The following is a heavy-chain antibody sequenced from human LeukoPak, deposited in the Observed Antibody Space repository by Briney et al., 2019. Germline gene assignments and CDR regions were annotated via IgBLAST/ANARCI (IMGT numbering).Heavy chain of an antibody. J-gene: IGHJ4*02. CDR2: ISGSGGST. CDR1: GFTFSSYG. CDR3: AKDYRDVKSMVRGVFDY. V-gene: IGHV3-23*01. Sequence: GGSLRLSCAASGFTFSSYGMSWVRQAPGKGLEWVSAISGSGGSTYYADSVKGRFTISRDNSKNTLYLQMNSLRAEDTAVYYCAKDYRDVKSMVRGVFDYWGQGTLVTVSS. D-gene: IGHD3-10*01.